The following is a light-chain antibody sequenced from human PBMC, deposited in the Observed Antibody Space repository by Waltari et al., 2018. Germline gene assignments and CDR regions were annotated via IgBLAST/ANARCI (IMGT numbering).Light chain of an antibody. CDR1: SSDVGGYNY. J-gene: IGLJ3*02. CDR3: CSYAGSYTWV. CDR2: DVS. Sequence: QSALTQPRSVSGSPGQSVTISCTGTSSDVGGYNYVSWYQQHPGKAPIPMIDDVSKRPTGVPVRCSGSNTGNTASLTISWLQAEDEADYYFCSYAGSYTWVFGGGTKLTVL. V-gene: IGLV2-11*01.